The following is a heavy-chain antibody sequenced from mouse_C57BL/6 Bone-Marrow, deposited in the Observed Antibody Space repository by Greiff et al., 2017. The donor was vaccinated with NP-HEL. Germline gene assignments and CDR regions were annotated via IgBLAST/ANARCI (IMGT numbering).Heavy chain of an antibody. J-gene: IGHJ3*01. Sequence: EVKLQESGGDLVKPGGSLKLSCAASGFTFSSYGMSWVRQTPDKRLEWVATISSGGSYTYYPDSVKGRFTISRDNAKNTLYLQMSSLKSEDTAMYYCARDGYYVGWFAYWGQGTLVTVSA. D-gene: IGHD2-3*01. CDR1: GFTFSSYG. CDR3: ARDGYYVGWFAY. V-gene: IGHV5-6*01. CDR2: ISSGGSYT.